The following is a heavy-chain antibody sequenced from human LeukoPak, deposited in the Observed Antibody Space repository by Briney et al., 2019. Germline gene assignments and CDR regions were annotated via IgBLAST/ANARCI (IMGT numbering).Heavy chain of an antibody. J-gene: IGHJ4*02. CDR2: ISGSGGST. CDR1: GFTFSTYA. D-gene: IGHD3-10*01. V-gene: IGHV3-23*01. CDR3: SKDRSGLELDY. Sequence: GGSLRLSCAASGFTFSTYAMTWVRQAPGKGLECVSGISGSGGSTYCADSGKGRFTISRDNSKNTLYLEMDSLRAEDTAVYYCSKDRSGLELDYWGQGTLVTVSS.